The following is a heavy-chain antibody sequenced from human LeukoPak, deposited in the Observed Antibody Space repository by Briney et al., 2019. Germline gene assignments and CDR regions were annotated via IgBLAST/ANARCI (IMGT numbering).Heavy chain of an antibody. Sequence: GGSLRLSCAASGFTFDDYAMHWVRQAPGKGLEWVSGISWNSGSIGYADSVKGRFTISRDNAKNTLYLQMNSLRAEDTAVYYCARDRVSDSSSWYGDFDYWGQGTLVTVSS. J-gene: IGHJ4*02. CDR3: ARDRVSDSSSWYGDFDY. D-gene: IGHD6-13*01. V-gene: IGHV3-9*01. CDR1: GFTFDDYA. CDR2: ISWNSGSI.